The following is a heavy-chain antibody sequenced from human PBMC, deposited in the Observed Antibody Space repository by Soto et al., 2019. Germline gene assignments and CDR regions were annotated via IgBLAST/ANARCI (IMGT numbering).Heavy chain of an antibody. D-gene: IGHD3-16*01. CDR1: GGTFANSG. V-gene: IGHV1-18*01. CDR2: INAYNGNT. Sequence: ASVKVSCKASGGTFANSGIHWVRQAPGQGLEWMGWINAYNGNTNYAQNLQGRVTLTTDTSTSTAYMELRSLRSNDTAVYYCAMVDVYVTPSPQDVWGQGTTVTVSS. CDR3: AMVDVYVTPSPQDV. J-gene: IGHJ6*02.